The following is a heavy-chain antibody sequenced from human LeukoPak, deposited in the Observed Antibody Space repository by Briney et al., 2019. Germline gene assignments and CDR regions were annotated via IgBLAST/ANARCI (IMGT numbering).Heavy chain of an antibody. CDR2: ISYDGSNN. Sequence: GGSLRLSCAASGFTFSYYTVHWVRQAPGKGLEWVAVISYDGSNNYYADSLKGRFTISRDNSKNTLYLQMNSLRAEDTAVYYCARVLNYYDSSGYYFSYWGQGTLVTVSS. CDR3: ARVLNYYDSSGYYFSY. J-gene: IGHJ4*02. D-gene: IGHD3-22*01. V-gene: IGHV3-30-3*01. CDR1: GFTFSYYT.